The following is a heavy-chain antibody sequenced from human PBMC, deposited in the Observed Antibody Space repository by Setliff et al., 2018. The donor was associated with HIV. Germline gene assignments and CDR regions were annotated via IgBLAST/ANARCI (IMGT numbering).Heavy chain of an antibody. V-gene: IGHV3-30-3*01. CDR1: EFTFSNYA. D-gene: IGHD3-10*01. CDR2: ISYDGSNK. Sequence: GGSLRLSCAASEFTFSNYAMHWVRQAPGKGLEWVAVISYDGSNKYYADSVKGRFTISRDNSKNTLYLQMNSLRAEDTAVYYCARPTNIDTLYYGSQTFYMYYCGLDVWGQGTTVTVSS. CDR3: ARPTNIDTLYYGSQTFYMYYCGLDV. J-gene: IGHJ6*02.